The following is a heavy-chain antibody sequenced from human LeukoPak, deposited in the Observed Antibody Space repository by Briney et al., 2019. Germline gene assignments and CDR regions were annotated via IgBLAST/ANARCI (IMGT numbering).Heavy chain of an antibody. CDR1: GGSISSYY. Sequence: SETLSLTCTVSGGSISSYYWSWIRQPPGKGLEWIGYIYYSGSTNYNPSLESRVTISVDTSKNQFSLKLSSVTAADTAVYYCARDLIGSGTPGPWGQGTLVTVSS. CDR2: IYYSGST. D-gene: IGHD1-26*01. J-gene: IGHJ5*02. CDR3: ARDLIGSGTPGP. V-gene: IGHV4-59*01.